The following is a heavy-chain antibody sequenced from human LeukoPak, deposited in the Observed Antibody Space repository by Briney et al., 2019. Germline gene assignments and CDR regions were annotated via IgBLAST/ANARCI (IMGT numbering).Heavy chain of an antibody. D-gene: IGHD6-13*01. CDR2: INPNTGNI. CDR3: ARDVSAVATAAPGHWGVDV. J-gene: IGHJ6*01. Sequence: ASVRLSCKTSGYTFTSYYIHWVRQAPGQGLEWLGWINPNTGNINYAQKFQGRVTTTRDTSISTAYMELSSLRSDDTAVYYCARDVSAVATAAPGHWGVDVWGHGATVTVSS. CDR1: GYTFTSYY. V-gene: IGHV1-2*02.